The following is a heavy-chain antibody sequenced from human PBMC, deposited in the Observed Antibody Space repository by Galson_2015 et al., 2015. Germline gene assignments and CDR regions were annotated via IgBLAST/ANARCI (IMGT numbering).Heavy chain of an antibody. CDR1: GFTVSSNY. V-gene: IGHV3-53*01. CDR3: ARAISTRWYRYFDY. J-gene: IGHJ4*02. D-gene: IGHD6-13*01. Sequence: SLRLSCAASGFTVSSNYMTWVRQTPGKGLEWVSIIYSGGSTYYADSVKGRFTISRDNSKNTLYLQMNSLRAEDTAVYYCARAISTRWYRYFDYWGQGTLVTVSS. CDR2: IYSGGST.